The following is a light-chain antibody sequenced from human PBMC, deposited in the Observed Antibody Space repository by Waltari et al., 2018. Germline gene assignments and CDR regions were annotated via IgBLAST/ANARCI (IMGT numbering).Light chain of an antibody. CDR2: SNT. CDR1: NSNIGSNV. V-gene: IGLV1-44*01. Sequence: QSALTQPPSVSGTPGQTVTIFCSGGNSNIGSNVVNWYQQVPGTAPKLLIYSNTYRPSGVPVRFSGSKSGTSTSLAISGLQSDDEGDYYCATWDDRLTGVVFGGGTQVTVL. CDR3: ATWDDRLTGVV. J-gene: IGLJ2*01.